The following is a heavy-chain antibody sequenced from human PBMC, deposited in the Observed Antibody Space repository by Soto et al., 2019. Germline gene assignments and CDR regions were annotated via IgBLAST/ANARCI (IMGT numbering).Heavy chain of an antibody. J-gene: IGHJ6*02. CDR3: AREQYYGMDV. V-gene: IGHV3-30-3*01. CDR2: ISYDGTRK. CDR1: GFTFRAYA. Sequence: ESGGGVVQPGRSLRLSCAASGFTFRAYAMHWVRQAPGKGLEWVAIISYDGTRKYYADSVKGRSTISRDNSKYTLDLQMNSLRDDDTAVYYCAREQYYGMDVWGQGTTVIVSS.